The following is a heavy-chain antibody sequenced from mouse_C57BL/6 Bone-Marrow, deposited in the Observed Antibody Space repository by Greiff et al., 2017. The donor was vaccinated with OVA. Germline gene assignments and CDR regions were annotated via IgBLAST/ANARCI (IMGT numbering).Heavy chain of an antibody. D-gene: IGHD2-3*01. CDR2: ISDGGSYT. V-gene: IGHV5-4*01. CDR3: ARDRAYDGYPFAY. CDR1: GFTFSSYA. J-gene: IGHJ3*01. Sequence: DVKLVESGGGLVKPGGSLKLSCAASGFTFSSYAMSWVRQTPEKRLEWVATISDGGSYTYYPDNVKGRFTISRDNAKNNLYLQMSHLKSEDTAMYYCARDRAYDGYPFAYWGQGTLVTVSA.